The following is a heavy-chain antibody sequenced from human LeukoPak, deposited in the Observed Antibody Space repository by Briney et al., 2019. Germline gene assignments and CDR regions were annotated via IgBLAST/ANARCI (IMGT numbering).Heavy chain of an antibody. CDR3: ARAGGRTAAVDY. J-gene: IGHJ4*02. D-gene: IGHD3-16*01. CDR2: IYYSGST. Sequence: SETLSLTCTVSGGSISSSSYYWGWIRQPPGKGLEWIGSIYYSGSTYYNPSLKSRVTISVDTSKNQFSLKLSSVTAADTAVYYCARAGGRTAAVDYWGQGTLVTVSS. CDR1: GGSISSSSYY. V-gene: IGHV4-39*01.